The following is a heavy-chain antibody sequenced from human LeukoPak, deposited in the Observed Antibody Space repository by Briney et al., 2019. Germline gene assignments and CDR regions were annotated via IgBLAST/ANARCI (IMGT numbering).Heavy chain of an antibody. CDR1: GFTFNNYA. D-gene: IGHD6-13*01. J-gene: IGHJ5*01. Sequence: GESLKISCAASGFTFNNYAMHWVRQAPGKGLEWMAVISNDGSQKYSADSVKGRFTISRDNSKNTLFLQMNSLRLEDTAVYYCVRDWAASSSWYRNWFDPWGQGTLVTVSS. CDR2: ISNDGSQK. V-gene: IGHV3-30*04. CDR3: VRDWAASSSWYRNWFDP.